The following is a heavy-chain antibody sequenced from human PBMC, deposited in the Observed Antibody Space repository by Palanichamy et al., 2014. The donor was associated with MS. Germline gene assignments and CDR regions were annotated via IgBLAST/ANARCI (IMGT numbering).Heavy chain of an antibody. D-gene: IGHD1-26*01. V-gene: IGHV1-2*02. CDR2: VGGHSGDT. J-gene: IGHJ4*02. Sequence: QVRLVQSGAELKKPGASVRVSCKASGYIFTAYHMHWMRQAPGQGLEWMGWVGGHSGDTNYAQKFKGRVTMTRDTSTNTGYLDLSRLTSDDTAVYYCAREIPDCIVGAIKAEVFDYWGQGTLVTVSS. CDR1: GYIFTAYH. CDR3: AREIPDCIVGAIKAEVFDY.